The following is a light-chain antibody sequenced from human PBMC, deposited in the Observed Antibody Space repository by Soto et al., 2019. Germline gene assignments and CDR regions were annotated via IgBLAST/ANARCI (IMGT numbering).Light chain of an antibody. J-gene: IGLJ2*01. CDR2: DVS. V-gene: IGLV2-11*01. CDR3: CSYAGSYTLVV. CDR1: SSDVGGYNY. Sequence: QSVLTQPRSVSGSPGQSVTISCTGTSSDVGGYNYVSWYQQHPGIAPKLMIYDVSKRPSGVPDRFSGSKSGNTASLTISGLQAEDEADYYCCSYAGSYTLVVFGGGTKLTVL.